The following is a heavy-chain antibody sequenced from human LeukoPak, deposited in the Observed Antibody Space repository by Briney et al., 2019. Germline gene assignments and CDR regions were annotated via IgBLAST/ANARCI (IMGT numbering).Heavy chain of an antibody. V-gene: IGHV4-59*08. Sequence: SETLSLTCTVSGGSISSYYWSWIRQPPGKGLEWIGYIYYSGSTSYNPSLKSRVTISVDTSKNQFSQKLSAVTAADTAVYYCARHPSKSSGSYYGAFDIWGQGTTVTVSS. J-gene: IGHJ3*02. CDR3: ARHPSKSSGSYYGAFDI. CDR1: GGSISSYY. D-gene: IGHD1-26*01. CDR2: IYYSGST.